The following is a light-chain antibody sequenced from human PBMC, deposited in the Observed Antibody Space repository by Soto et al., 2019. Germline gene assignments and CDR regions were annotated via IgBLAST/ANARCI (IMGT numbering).Light chain of an antibody. CDR3: QQYNSYSTFGPAT. Sequence: DIQMTQSPSTLSASVGDRVTITCRASQIISTWLACYQQKPGKAPKLLIYSASDLESGVPSRFSGSGFGTEFTLTITSLQPDDFATYYCQQYNSYSTFGPATFGQGTKVDIK. V-gene: IGKV1-5*03. CDR2: SAS. CDR1: QIISTW. J-gene: IGKJ1*01.